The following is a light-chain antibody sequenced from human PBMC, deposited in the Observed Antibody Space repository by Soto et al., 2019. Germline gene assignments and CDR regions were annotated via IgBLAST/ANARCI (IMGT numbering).Light chain of an antibody. V-gene: IGKV3-15*01. CDR2: GAS. J-gene: IGKJ1*01. Sequence: EIVMTQSTATLSVSPGERATLSCRASQSVSSNLAWYQQKPGQAPRLLIYGASTRATGIPARFSGSGSGTEFTLTISSLQSEDFAVYFCQQYNNWPPTGTFGQGTKVEIK. CDR3: QQYNNWPPTGT. CDR1: QSVSSN.